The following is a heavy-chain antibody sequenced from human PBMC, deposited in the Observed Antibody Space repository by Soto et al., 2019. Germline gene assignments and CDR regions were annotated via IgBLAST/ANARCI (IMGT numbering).Heavy chain of an antibody. J-gene: IGHJ4*02. D-gene: IGHD1-26*01. V-gene: IGHV4-30-2*01. CDR2: INHLETT. CDR3: ARGGGSDSFDY. CDR1: GASITFGGYP. Sequence: SETLSLTCTVSGASITFGGYPWSWIRQTPGKGLEWIGYINHLETTFYNPSFESRLTLSIDRAKNQFSLKLHSMSAADRVVYFCARGGGSDSFDYWGQGILVTVSS.